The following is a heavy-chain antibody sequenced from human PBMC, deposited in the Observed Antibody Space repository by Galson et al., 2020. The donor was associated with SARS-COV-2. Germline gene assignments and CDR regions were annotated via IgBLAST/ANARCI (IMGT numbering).Heavy chain of an antibody. V-gene: IGHV3-23*01. CDR1: ESSFNNYA. D-gene: IGHD6-19*01. J-gene: IGHJ4*02. CDR3: VIPNQSLAFHTFDS. CDR2: ISGRGRST. Sequence: GESLKISCAASESSFNNYAMTWIRQAPGKGLEWVSTISGRGRSTFYADSVKGRFTISRDNSQNMLYLQMSSLRADDTAVYYCVIPNQSLAFHTFDSWGQGTLVTVSS.